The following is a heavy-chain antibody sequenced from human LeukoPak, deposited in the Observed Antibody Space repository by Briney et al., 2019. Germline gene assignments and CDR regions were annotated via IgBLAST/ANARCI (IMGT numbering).Heavy chain of an antibody. D-gene: IGHD2-2*02. CDR2: FDPEDGET. CDR3: ATGVGYCSSTSCYINWFDP. J-gene: IGHJ5*02. Sequence: ASVKVSCKVSGYTLTELSMHWVRQAPGKGLEWMGGFDPEDGETIYAQKFQGRVTMTEDTSTDTAYMELSSLRSEDTAVYYCATGVGYCSSTSCYINWFDPWGQGTLVTVSS. CDR1: GYTLTELS. V-gene: IGHV1-24*01.